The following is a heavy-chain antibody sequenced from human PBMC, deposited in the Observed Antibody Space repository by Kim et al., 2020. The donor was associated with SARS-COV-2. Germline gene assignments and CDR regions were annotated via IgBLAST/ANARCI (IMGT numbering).Heavy chain of an antibody. D-gene: IGHD3-22*01. Sequence: GRFTISRENSKNTLYLQMNSLRAEDTAVYYCAKGDQGYYDSSGYYSYGMDVWGQGTTVTVSS. J-gene: IGHJ6*02. CDR3: AKGDQGYYDSSGYYSYGMDV. V-gene: IGHV3-23*01.